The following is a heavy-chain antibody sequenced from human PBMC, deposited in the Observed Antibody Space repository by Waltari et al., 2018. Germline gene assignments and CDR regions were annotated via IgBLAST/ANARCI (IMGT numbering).Heavy chain of an antibody. CDR2: INHSGST. CDR1: GGSFSGYY. J-gene: IGHJ5*02. D-gene: IGHD6-13*01. Sequence: QVQLQQWGAGLLKPSETLSLTCAVYGGSFSGYYWSWLRQPPGKGLEWVGEINHSGSTNYNPSLKSRVTISVDTSKNQFSLKLSSVTAADTAVYYCARGSRFIAAANSVKKFDPWGQGTLVTVSS. CDR3: ARGSRFIAAANSVKKFDP. V-gene: IGHV4-34*01.